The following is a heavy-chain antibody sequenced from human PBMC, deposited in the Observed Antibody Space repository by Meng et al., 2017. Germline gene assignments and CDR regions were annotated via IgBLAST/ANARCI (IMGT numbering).Heavy chain of an antibody. V-gene: IGHV3-13*01. Sequence: EVQLEASGGGLVQPGGSLRPSCAASGFTSSSYDMHWVRQATGKGLEWVSAIGTAGDTYYPGSVKGRFTISRENAKNSLYLQMNSLRAGDTAVYYCVRVASSSWFIFDYWGQGTLVTVSS. D-gene: IGHD6-13*01. CDR2: IGTAGDT. CDR3: VRVASSSWFIFDY. CDR1: GFTSSSYD. J-gene: IGHJ4*02.